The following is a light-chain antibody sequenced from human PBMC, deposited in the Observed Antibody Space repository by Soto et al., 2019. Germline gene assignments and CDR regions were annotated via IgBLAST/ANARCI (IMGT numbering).Light chain of an antibody. J-gene: IGLJ2*01. CDR3: SSYTSSSTLVV. V-gene: IGLV2-14*01. Sequence: QSALTQPASVSGSPGQSITISCTGTSSYVGGYNYVSWYQQHPGKAPKLMIYEVSNRPSGVSTRFSGSKSGNTASLTISGLQAEDEADYYCSSYTSSSTLVVFGGGTKLTVL. CDR2: EVS. CDR1: SSYVGGYNY.